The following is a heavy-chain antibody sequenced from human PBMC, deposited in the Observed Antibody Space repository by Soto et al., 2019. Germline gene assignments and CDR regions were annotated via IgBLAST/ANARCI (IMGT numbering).Heavy chain of an antibody. V-gene: IGHV3-23*01. J-gene: IGHJ4*02. D-gene: IGHD2-15*01. CDR3: AGLGCSGGSCYSFGSY. Sequence: PVGSLRLSCAASGFTFSSYAMSWVRQAPGKGLEWVSAISGSGGSTYYADSVKGRFTISRDNSKNTLYLQMNSLRAEDTAVYYCAGLGCSGGSCYSFGSYWGQGTLVTVSS. CDR1: GFTFSSYA. CDR2: ISGSGGST.